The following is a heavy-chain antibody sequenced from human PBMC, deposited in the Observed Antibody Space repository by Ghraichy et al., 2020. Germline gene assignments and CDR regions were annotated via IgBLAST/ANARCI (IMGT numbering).Heavy chain of an antibody. CDR1: GGSISSGGYS. CDR3: AREAFTRNFDY. D-gene: IGHD3-3*01. V-gene: IGHV4-30-4*07. J-gene: IGHJ4*02. Sequence: SETLSLTCAVSGGSISSGGYSWSWIRQPPGKGLEWIGNIYYSGSTYYNPSLKSRVTISVDTSKNQFSLKLYSVTAADTAVYYCAREAFTRNFDYWGQGTLVTVSS. CDR2: IYYSGST.